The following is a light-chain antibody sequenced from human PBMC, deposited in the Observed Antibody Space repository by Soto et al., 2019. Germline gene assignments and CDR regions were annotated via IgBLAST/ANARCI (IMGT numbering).Light chain of an antibody. CDR3: QQYYSTPQT. V-gene: IGKV1-27*01. Sequence: DIQITQSPSSLSSSVVERFTITCRASQGIGNDLGWYQQKPGKAPKLLIYWASTRESGVPDRFSGSGSGTDFTLTISSLQAEDVAVYYCQQYYSTPQTFGQGTKVDNK. CDR1: QGIGND. CDR2: WAS. J-gene: IGKJ1*01.